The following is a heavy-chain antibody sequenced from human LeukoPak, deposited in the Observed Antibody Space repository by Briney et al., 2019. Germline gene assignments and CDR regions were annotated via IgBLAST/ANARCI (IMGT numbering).Heavy chain of an antibody. Sequence: ASVKVSCKASGGTFSSYAISWVRQAPGQGLEWMGWISAYNGNTNYAQKLQGRVTMTTDTSTSTAYMELRSLRFDDTAVYYCARGIYGSGSYYPPDYWGQGALVTVSS. CDR1: GGTFSSYA. D-gene: IGHD3-10*01. CDR2: ISAYNGNT. CDR3: ARGIYGSGSYYPPDY. V-gene: IGHV1-18*01. J-gene: IGHJ4*02.